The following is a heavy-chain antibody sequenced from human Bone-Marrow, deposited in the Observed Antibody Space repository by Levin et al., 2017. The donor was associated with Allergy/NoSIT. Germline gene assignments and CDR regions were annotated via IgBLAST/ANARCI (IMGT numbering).Heavy chain of an antibody. J-gene: IGHJ4*01. CDR3: ARDPGLAYYDY. Sequence: EASVKVSCEASGYLFSSYGMAWVRQAPGQGLEWVGWISAFNGDIKYAKKVQDRVTLTTDTSTDTAYMELRSLRSDDTAVYYCARDPGLAYYDYWGQGSLVTVSS. CDR1: GYLFSSYG. D-gene: IGHD6-19*01. CDR2: ISAFNGDI. V-gene: IGHV1-18*01.